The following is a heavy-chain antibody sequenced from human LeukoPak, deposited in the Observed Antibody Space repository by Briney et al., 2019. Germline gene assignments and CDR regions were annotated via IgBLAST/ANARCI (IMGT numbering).Heavy chain of an antibody. D-gene: IGHD3-10*02. CDR3: AKPSSYGYYVRVPFDY. Sequence: GGSLRLSCAASGFTFSSYAMSWDRQAPGKGLEWVSAISGSGGSTYYADSVKGRFTISRDNSKNTLYLQMNSLRAEDTAVYYCAKPSSYGYYVRVPFDYWGQGTLVTVSS. CDR1: GFTFSSYA. CDR2: ISGSGGST. V-gene: IGHV3-23*01. J-gene: IGHJ4*02.